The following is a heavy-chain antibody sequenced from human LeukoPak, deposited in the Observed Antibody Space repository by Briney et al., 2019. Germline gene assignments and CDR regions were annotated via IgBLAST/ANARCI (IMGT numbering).Heavy chain of an antibody. CDR3: ARELRYSSGWYFDY. V-gene: IGHV4-34*01. Sequence: SETLSLTCAVYSESFSGCSYIWIRQPPGKGLDWIGKINHSGSTYYNPSLKSRVTISVDRSKNQFSLKLSSVTAADTAVYYCARELRYSSGWYFDYWGQGTLVTVSS. CDR1: SESFSGCS. D-gene: IGHD6-19*01. CDR2: INHSGST. J-gene: IGHJ4*02.